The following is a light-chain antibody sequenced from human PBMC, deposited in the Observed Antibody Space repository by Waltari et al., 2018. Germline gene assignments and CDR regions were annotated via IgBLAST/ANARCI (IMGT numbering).Light chain of an antibody. Sequence: QSVLVQPRSVSGTPGQRVTISCSGSTSNIGFNSVDWYQQVPGTAPKVLIYGNKQRPSGVPYRFVGSKSGNSATLAIIGLQSEDEADYYCASWDVSLDGVAFGGGTRLTVL. J-gene: IGLJ2*01. CDR2: GNK. CDR1: TSNIGFNS. CDR3: ASWDVSLDGVA. V-gene: IGLV1-44*01.